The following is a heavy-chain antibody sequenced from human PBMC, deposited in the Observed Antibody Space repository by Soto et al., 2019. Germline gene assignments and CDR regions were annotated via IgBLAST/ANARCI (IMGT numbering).Heavy chain of an antibody. D-gene: IGHD4-17*01. V-gene: IGHV1-18*01. J-gene: IGHJ4*02. CDR1: GYTFNSYG. CDR2: ISAYNGNT. CDR3: GGGRCDGPRPVDY. Sequence: QVQLVQSGAEVKKPGASVKVSCKASGYTFNSYGISWVRQAPGQGLEWMGWISAYNGNTNYVQKVQGRVTMTTDTAPSQVYEERRSGGADDKAGYYGGGGRCDGPRPVDYLGQGTLGTGSS.